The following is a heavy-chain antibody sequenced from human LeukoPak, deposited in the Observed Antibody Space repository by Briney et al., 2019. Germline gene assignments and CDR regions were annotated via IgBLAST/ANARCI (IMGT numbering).Heavy chain of an antibody. CDR3: ARDEDTSALSEY. Sequence: GGSLRLSCAVSGLPYSSYYMSWVRRAPGKGLEWISYISDSGCYTNYAASVKARFPISRDNSKSTLYLHMDSLRAEDRAVYYCARDEDTSALSEYWGQGTLVTVSS. D-gene: IGHD2/OR15-2a*01. J-gene: IGHJ4*02. V-gene: IGHV3-11*05. CDR2: ISDSGCYT. CDR1: GLPYSSYY.